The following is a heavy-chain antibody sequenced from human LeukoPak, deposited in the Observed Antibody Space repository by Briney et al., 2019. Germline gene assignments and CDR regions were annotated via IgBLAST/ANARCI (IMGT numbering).Heavy chain of an antibody. V-gene: IGHV3-23*01. CDR2: ISGGGRST. CDR1: GFTFSTCA. CDR3: ARERYFDY. J-gene: IGHJ4*02. Sequence: PGGSPRLSCAASGFTFSTCAMSWVRQAPGKGLEWVSTISGGGRSTDYADSVKGHFTISRDNSKNTLYLQMNSLRAEDTAVYYCARERYFDYWGQGTLVTVSS.